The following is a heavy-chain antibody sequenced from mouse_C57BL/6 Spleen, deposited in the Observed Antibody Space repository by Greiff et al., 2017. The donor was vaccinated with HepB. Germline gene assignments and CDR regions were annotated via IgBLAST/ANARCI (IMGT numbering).Heavy chain of an antibody. Sequence: EVQRVESGPGLVKPSQSLSLTCSVTGYSITSGYYWNWIRQFPGNKLEWMGYISYDGSNNYNPSLKNRISITRDTSKNQFFLKLNSVTTEDTATYYCARRKLGRGAMDYWGQGTSVTVSS. D-gene: IGHD4-1*01. CDR1: GYSITSGYY. V-gene: IGHV3-6*01. J-gene: IGHJ4*01. CDR2: ISYDGSN. CDR3: ARRKLGRGAMDY.